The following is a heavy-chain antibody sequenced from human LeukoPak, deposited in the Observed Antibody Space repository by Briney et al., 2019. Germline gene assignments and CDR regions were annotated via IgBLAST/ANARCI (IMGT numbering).Heavy chain of an antibody. Sequence: GGSLRLSCAASGFTVSSNYMSWVRPAPGKGLEWVSVIYSGGSTYYADSVKGRFTISRDSSKNTLYLQMNSLRAEDTAVYYRARSNSPPYYFDYWGQGTLVTVSS. CDR2: IYSGGST. D-gene: IGHD5-18*01. CDR3: ARSNSPPYYFDY. CDR1: GFTVSSNY. J-gene: IGHJ4*02. V-gene: IGHV3-53*01.